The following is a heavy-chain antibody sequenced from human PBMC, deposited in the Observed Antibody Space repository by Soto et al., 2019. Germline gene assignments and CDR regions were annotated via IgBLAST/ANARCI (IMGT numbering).Heavy chain of an antibody. J-gene: IGHJ5*02. CDR3: AKASGRAAAGRSSRNWFDP. Sequence: GGSLRLSCAASGFTFSSYGMHWVRQAPGKGLEWVAVISYDGSNKYYADSVKGRFTISRDNSKNTLYLQMNSLRAEDTAVYYCAKASGRAAAGRSSRNWFDPWGQGTLVTVSS. V-gene: IGHV3-30*18. D-gene: IGHD6-13*01. CDR2: ISYDGSNK. CDR1: GFTFSSYG.